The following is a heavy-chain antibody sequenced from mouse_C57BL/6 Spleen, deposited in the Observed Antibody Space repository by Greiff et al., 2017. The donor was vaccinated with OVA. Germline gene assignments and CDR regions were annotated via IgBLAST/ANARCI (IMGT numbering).Heavy chain of an antibody. V-gene: IGHV1-81*01. CDR3: ARRGNYGSGGYFDV. D-gene: IGHD1-1*01. J-gene: IGHJ1*03. Sequence: VKLVESGAELARPGASVKLSCKASGYTFTSYGISWVKQRTGQGLEWIGEIYPRSGNTYYNEKFKGKATLTADKSSSTAYMELRSLTSEDSAVYFCARRGNYGSGGYFDVWGTGTTVTVSS. CDR1: GYTFTSYG. CDR2: IYPRSGNT.